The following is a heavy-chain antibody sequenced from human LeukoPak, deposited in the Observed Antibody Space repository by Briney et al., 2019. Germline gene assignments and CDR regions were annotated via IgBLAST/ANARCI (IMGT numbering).Heavy chain of an antibody. V-gene: IGHV1-18*01. CDR3: ARGTCSGGSCYPFDP. CDR1: GYTFTSYG. D-gene: IGHD2-15*01. Sequence: ASVKASCKASGYTFTSYGISWVRQAPGQGLEWMGWISAYNGNTNYAQKLQGRVTMTTDTPTSTAYMELRSLRSDDTAVYYCARGTCSGGSCYPFDPWGQGTLVTVSS. J-gene: IGHJ5*02. CDR2: ISAYNGNT.